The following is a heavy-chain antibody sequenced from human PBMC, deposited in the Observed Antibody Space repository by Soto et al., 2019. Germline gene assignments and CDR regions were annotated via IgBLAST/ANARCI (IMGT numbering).Heavy chain of an antibody. V-gene: IGHV1-46*01. J-gene: IGHJ4*02. CDR3: AKPAHYSSDWSRGVDF. CDR1: GYTFTSYY. D-gene: IGHD6-19*01. Sequence: SVKVSCKASGYTFTSYYMHWVRQAPGQGLEWMGIINPSGGSTSYAQKFQGRVTMTRDTSTSTVYMELSSLRSDDTAVYYCAKPAHYSSDWSRGVDFWGQGALVTVSS. CDR2: INPSGGST.